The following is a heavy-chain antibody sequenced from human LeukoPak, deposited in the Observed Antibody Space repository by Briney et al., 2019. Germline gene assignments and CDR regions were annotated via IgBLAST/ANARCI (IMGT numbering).Heavy chain of an antibody. CDR3: ARLPIAVADDIDY. CDR2: IYYSGST. V-gene: IGHV4-39*01. CDR1: GGSISSSSYY. D-gene: IGHD6-19*01. Sequence: SETLSLTCTVSGGSISSSSYYWGWIRQPPGKGLEWIGSIYYSGSTYYNPSLKSRVTISVDTSKNQFSLKLSSVTAADTAVYYCARLPIAVADDIDYWGQGTLVTVSS. J-gene: IGHJ4*02.